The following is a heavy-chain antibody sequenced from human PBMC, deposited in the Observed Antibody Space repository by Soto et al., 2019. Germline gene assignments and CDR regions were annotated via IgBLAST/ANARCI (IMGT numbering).Heavy chain of an antibody. CDR1: GLTFSSYW. D-gene: IGHD2-2*03. V-gene: IGHV3-7*01. J-gene: IGHJ4*02. Sequence: EVQLVESGGGLVQPGGSLRLSCAASGLTFSSYWMSWVRQAPGKGLEWVANLKQDGSEKYYVDSVKGRFTISRDNAKNSLYLQMNSLRDEDTAVYYCERELDGYSDYWGQGTLVTVAS. CDR3: ERELDGYSDY. CDR2: LKQDGSEK.